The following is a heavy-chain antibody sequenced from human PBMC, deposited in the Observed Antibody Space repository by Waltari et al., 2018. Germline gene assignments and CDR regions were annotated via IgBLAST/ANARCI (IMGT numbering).Heavy chain of an antibody. Sequence: QVQLQESGPGLVKPSETLSLTCAVSGYSISSGYYWGWIRQPPGKGLEWIGSIYHSGSTYYNPSLKSRVTISVDTSKNQFSLKLSSVTAADTAVYYCARREAAAAGWYFDLWGRGTLVTVSS. V-gene: IGHV4-38-2*01. J-gene: IGHJ2*01. D-gene: IGHD6-13*01. CDR3: ARREAAAAGWYFDL. CDR1: GYSISSGYY. CDR2: IYHSGST.